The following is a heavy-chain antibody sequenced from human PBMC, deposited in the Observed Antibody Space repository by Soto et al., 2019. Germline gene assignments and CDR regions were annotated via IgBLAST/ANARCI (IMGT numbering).Heavy chain of an antibody. D-gene: IGHD3-10*01. CDR2: IKQDGSEK. V-gene: IGHV3-7*01. J-gene: IGHJ4*02. CDR3: ARAGRPGGPFDY. CDR1: GFTFSTYW. Sequence: PGGSLRLSCAASGFTFSTYWMNWVRQAPGRGLEWVANIKQDGSEKYYVDSVKGRFTISRDNAKNSLYLQMNSLRAEDTAVYYCARAGRPGGPFDYWGQGTLVTVSS.